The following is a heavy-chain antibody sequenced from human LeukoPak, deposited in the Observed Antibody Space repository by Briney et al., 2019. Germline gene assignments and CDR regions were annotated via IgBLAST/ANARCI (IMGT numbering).Heavy chain of an antibody. V-gene: IGHV1-46*01. J-gene: IGHJ3*02. D-gene: IGHD5-24*01. CDR1: GGTFSSYA. CDR3: ARRERDGYNHAFDI. Sequence: GSSVKVSCKASGGTFSSYAISWVRQAPGQGLEWMGIINPSGGSTSYAQKFQGRVTMTRDTSTSTVYMELSSLRSEDTAVYYCARRERDGYNHAFDIWGQGTMVTVSS. CDR2: INPSGGST.